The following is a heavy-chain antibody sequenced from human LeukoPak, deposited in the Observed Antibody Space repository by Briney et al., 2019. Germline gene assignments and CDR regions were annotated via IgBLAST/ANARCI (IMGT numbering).Heavy chain of an antibody. CDR2: ITYSGTT. Sequence: PSETLSLTCTVSGGSISGSSYYWGWIRQPPGKGLEWVGSITYSGTTNYHPSLKGRVTIYVDTSKSQFSLKLTSVTAADTAVYYCAPAYIWGIFRTFNYWGQGTLVTVSS. V-gene: IGHV4-39*01. J-gene: IGHJ4*02. CDR1: GGSISGSSYY. CDR3: APAYIWGIFRTFNY. D-gene: IGHD3-16*02.